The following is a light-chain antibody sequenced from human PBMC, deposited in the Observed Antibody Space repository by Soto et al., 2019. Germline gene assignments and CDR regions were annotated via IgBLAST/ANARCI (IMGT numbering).Light chain of an antibody. Sequence: EIVITQSPATLSVSPGERATLSCRASHSVSSRLAWYQQKPGQAPRLLIYGASTRATGLPARFSGSGSGTEFTLTISSLQSEDFAVYYCQHYTNWPLTFGGGTRWIS. J-gene: IGKJ4*01. V-gene: IGKV3-15*01. CDR3: QHYTNWPLT. CDR2: GAS. CDR1: HSVSSR.